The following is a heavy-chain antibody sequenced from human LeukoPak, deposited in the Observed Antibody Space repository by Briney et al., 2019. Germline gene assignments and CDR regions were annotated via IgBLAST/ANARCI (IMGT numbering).Heavy chain of an antibody. V-gene: IGHV3-23*01. CDR2: ISSSGGSS. CDR1: GFTFSDYS. CDR3: PKGSCGAYGVFDN. Sequence: PGGSLRLSCAASGFTFSDYSMSWVRQAPGKGLEWVSSISSSGGSSYYADSVKGRFTISRDNSKNTLYLQMNSLRAEDTAVYYCPKGSCGAYGVFDNWGQGTLVTVSS. J-gene: IGHJ4*02. D-gene: IGHD4-17*01.